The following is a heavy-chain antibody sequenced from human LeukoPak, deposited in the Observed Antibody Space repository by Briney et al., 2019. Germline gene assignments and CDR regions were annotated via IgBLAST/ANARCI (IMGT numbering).Heavy chain of an antibody. Sequence: PGGSLRLSCEASGFTFSDYWIHWVRQAPGKGLVWVSRINTDGSITNYADSVKGRFTISGDNAKNTLYLQMSSLRAEDTAVYYCARDRGPRTGFMVREAYDYWGQGTLVTVSS. V-gene: IGHV3-74*01. J-gene: IGHJ4*02. CDR3: ARDRGPRTGFMVREAYDY. D-gene: IGHD3-10*01. CDR2: INTDGSIT. CDR1: GFTFSDYW.